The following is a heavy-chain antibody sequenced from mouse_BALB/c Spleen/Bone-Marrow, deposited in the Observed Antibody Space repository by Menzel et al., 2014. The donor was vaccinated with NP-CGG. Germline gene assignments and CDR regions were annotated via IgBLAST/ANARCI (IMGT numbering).Heavy chain of an antibody. Sequence: QVQLKQSGAELAKPGASVKMSCKASGYTFTRYWMHWVKQRPGQGLEWIGYINPSTGYTEYNQKFKDKATLTADKSSSTAYMQLSSLTSEDSAVYYCVCGSSWLAYWGQGTLVTVSA. CDR3: VCGSSWLAY. V-gene: IGHV1-7*01. CDR2: INPSTGYT. D-gene: IGHD1-1*02. J-gene: IGHJ3*01. CDR1: GYTFTRYW.